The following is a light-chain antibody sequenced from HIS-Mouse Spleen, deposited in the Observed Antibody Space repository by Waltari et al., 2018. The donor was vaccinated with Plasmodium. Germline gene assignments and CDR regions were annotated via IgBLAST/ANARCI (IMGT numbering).Light chain of an antibody. CDR2: SNN. J-gene: IGLJ1*01. Sequence: QSVLTQPPSASGTPGQRVTLSCSGSSSNIGRNTVNWYQQLPGTAPKLLIYSNNPRPSGVPDRFSGSKSGTSASLAISGLQSEDEADYYCAAWDDSLNGYVFGTGTKVTVL. V-gene: IGLV1-44*01. CDR3: AAWDDSLNGYV. CDR1: SSNIGRNT.